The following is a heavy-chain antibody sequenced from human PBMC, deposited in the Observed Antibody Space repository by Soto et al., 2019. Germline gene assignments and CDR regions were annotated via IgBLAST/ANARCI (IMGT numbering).Heavy chain of an antibody. D-gene: IGHD1-26*01. CDR1: GGSISTSNW. CDR3: ARVDGGSTTWYSFDY. CDR2: IYHSGST. Sequence: SETLSLTCAVSGGSISTSNWWSWVRQPPGKGLEWIGEIYHSGSTNYNPSLKSRVTISADTSKNQFSLNLISVTAADTAVYYCARVDGGSTTWYSFDYWGQGTLVTVSS. J-gene: IGHJ4*02. V-gene: IGHV4-4*02.